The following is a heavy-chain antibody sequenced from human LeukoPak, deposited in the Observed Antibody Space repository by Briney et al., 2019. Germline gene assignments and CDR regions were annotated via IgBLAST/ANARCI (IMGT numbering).Heavy chain of an antibody. J-gene: IGHJ4*02. CDR3: AKDGNSGYDFYFFDY. D-gene: IGHD5-12*01. CDR1: GFTFSSYG. CDR2: IRYDGSNK. Sequence: GGSLRLSCAASGFTFSSYGMHWVRQAPGKGLEWVAFIRYDGSNKYYADSVKGRFTISRDNSKNPLYLQMNSLRAEDTAVYYCAKDGNSGYDFYFFDYWGQGTLVTVSS. V-gene: IGHV3-30*02.